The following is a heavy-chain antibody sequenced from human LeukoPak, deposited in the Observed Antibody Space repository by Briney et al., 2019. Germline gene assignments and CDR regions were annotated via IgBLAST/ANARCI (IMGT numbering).Heavy chain of an antibody. CDR2: ISWNSGSI. V-gene: IGHV3-9*01. Sequence: GGSLRLSCAASGFTFDDYAMHWVRQAPGKGLEWVSGISWNSGSIGYADSVKGRFTISRDNAKNSLYLQMNSLRAEDTAVYYCAKDRAVAGYWFDPWGQGTLVTVSS. J-gene: IGHJ5*02. CDR1: GFTFDDYA. D-gene: IGHD6-19*01. CDR3: AKDRAVAGYWFDP.